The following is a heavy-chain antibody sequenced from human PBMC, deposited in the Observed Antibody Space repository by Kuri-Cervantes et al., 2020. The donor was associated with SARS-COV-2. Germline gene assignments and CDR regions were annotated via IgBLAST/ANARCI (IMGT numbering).Heavy chain of an antibody. V-gene: IGHV3-21*04. CDR3: ARGVVAATPGFFQH. CDR2: ISSSSSYI. J-gene: IGHJ1*01. CDR1: GFTFSSYS. D-gene: IGHD2-15*01. Sequence: LSLTCAASGFTFSSYSMNWVRQAPGKGLEWVSSISSSSSYIYYADSVKGRFTISRDNAKNSLYLQMNSLRAEDTALYYCARGVVAATPGFFQHWGQGTLVTVSS.